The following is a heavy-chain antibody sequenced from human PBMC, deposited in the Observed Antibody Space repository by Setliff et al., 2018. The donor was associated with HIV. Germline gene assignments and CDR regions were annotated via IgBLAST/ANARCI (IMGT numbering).Heavy chain of an antibody. CDR3: ARDPGYTSGSTFPFDS. CDR1: GASMSGFY. D-gene: IGHD5-18*01. J-gene: IGHJ4*02. V-gene: IGHV4-4*07. Sequence: SETLSLTCSVSGASMSGFYWNWIRQRAGKGLEWVGRVHSDGSTNHNPALKSRVTMSVDTSKNHFSLSLSSVTAADTAVYFCARDPGYTSGSTFPFDSWGQGTLVTVSS. CDR2: VHSDGST.